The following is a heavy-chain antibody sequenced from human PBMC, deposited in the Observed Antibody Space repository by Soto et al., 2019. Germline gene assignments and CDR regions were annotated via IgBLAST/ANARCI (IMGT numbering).Heavy chain of an antibody. CDR2: INAGIGDI. J-gene: IGHJ4*02. V-gene: IGHV1-3*01. D-gene: IGHD2-15*01. CDR1: GYTFTSYA. CDR3: AKDFSMDVVAPGY. Sequence: GASVKVSCKASGYTFTSYATHWVRQAPGQRPEWMGWINAGIGDIEYSEKFQGRVTITRDTSASTAYMELSNLRFEDTAVYYCAKDFSMDVVAPGYWSQGTLVTVSS.